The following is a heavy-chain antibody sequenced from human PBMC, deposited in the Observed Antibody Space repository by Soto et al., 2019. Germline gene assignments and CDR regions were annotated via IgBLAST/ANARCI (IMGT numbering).Heavy chain of an antibody. CDR1: GGTFTSYA. V-gene: IGHV1-69*12. J-gene: IGHJ6*02. Sequence: QVQLVQSGAEVKKPGSSVKVSCKASGGTFTSYAICWERQAPGQGLEWVGGIIPIFGTADYAQKFQGRVTITADESTSTAYMELSSLRSEDTAVYYCATMKGGYQSYYYGMDVWGQGTTVTVSS. CDR2: IIPIFGTA. CDR3: ATMKGGYQSYYYGMDV. D-gene: IGHD3-16*02.